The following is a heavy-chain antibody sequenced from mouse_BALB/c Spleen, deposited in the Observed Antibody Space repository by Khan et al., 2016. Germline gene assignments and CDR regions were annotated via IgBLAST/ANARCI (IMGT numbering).Heavy chain of an antibody. J-gene: IGHJ3*01. CDR1: GYTFTNYG. D-gene: IGHD1-1*01. CDR3: AGPDYGSSRGFAY. Sequence: QIQLVQSGPELKKPGETVKMSCKASGYTFTNYGMNWVKQAPGKGLKWMGWINTYTGEPTYADDFKGRFAFSLETSASTAYLQISNLKNEDTATXFCAGPDYGSSRGFAYWGQGTLVTVSA. V-gene: IGHV9-3-1*01. CDR2: INTYTGEP.